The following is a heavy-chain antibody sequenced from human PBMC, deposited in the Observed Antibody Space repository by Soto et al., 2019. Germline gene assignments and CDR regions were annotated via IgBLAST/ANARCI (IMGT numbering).Heavy chain of an antibody. D-gene: IGHD3-10*01. CDR3: SRDNWFQDY. V-gene: IGHV3-7*03. Sequence: GGSLRLSCAASGFTFSTYYMTWVRQAPGKGLEWVASIKNDGSEQYYVDSVKGRFTISRDNAKNSLYLQMNSLRAGDKALYYCSRDNWFQDYWGQGTRVTVSS. CDR2: IKNDGSEQ. CDR1: GFTFSTYY. J-gene: IGHJ4*02.